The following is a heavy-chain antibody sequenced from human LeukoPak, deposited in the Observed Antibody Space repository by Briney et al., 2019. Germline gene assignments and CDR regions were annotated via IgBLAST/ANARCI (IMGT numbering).Heavy chain of an antibody. CDR1: GYTFTGYY. Sequence: ASVKVSCKASGYTFTGYYMHWVRQAPGQGLGWMGWINPNSGGTNYAQKFQGRVTMTRDTSISTAYMELSRLRSDDTAVYYCARGGYCSSTSCHPIFDYWGQGTLVTVSS. CDR2: INPNSGGT. V-gene: IGHV1-2*02. CDR3: ARGGYCSSTSCHPIFDY. D-gene: IGHD2-2*01. J-gene: IGHJ4*02.